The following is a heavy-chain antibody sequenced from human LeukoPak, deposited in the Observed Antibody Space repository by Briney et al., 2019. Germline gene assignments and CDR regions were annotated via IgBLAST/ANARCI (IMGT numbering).Heavy chain of an antibody. D-gene: IGHD6-19*01. V-gene: IGHV3-30*18. CDR1: GFTFSSYG. Sequence: GGSLRLSCTASGFTFSSYGMHWVRQAPGKGLEWVAVISYDGSNKYYADSVKGRFTISRDNSKNTLYLQMNSLRAEDTAVYYCAKDGLYEQWLVIDYWGQGTLVTVSS. CDR3: AKDGLYEQWLVIDY. J-gene: IGHJ4*02. CDR2: ISYDGSNK.